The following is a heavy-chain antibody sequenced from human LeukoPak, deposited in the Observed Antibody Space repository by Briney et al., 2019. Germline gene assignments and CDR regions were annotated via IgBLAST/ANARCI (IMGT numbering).Heavy chain of an antibody. CDR3: ARVGSSGWYAGDY. CDR1: GYTFTGYY. V-gene: IGHV1-2*02. CDR2: INPNSGGT. D-gene: IGHD6-19*01. Sequence: ASVKVSCKASGYTFTGYYMHWVRQAPGQGLEWMGWINPNSGGTNYAQKFQGRVTMTRDTSISTAYMGLSRLRSDDTAVYYCARVGSSGWYAGDYWGQGTLVTVSS. J-gene: IGHJ4*02.